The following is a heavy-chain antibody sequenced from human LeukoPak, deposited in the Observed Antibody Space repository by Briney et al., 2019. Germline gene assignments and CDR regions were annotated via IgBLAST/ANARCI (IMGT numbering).Heavy chain of an antibody. V-gene: IGHV4-59*08. Sequence: DPGGSLRLSCAASGFTFSSYAMSWIRQPPGRGLEWIGYIYYSGSTTYNPSLKSRVTISVDPSKNQFSLKLSSVTAADTAVYYCARGSYCSRTSCYPHGMDVWGQGTTVTVSS. J-gene: IGHJ6*02. D-gene: IGHD2-2*01. CDR2: IYYSGST. CDR3: ARGSYCSRTSCYPHGMDV. CDR1: GFTFSSYA.